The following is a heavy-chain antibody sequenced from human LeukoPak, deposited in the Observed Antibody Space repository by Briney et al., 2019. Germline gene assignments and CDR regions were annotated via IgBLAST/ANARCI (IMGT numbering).Heavy chain of an antibody. Sequence: SETLSLTCTASGGSISSYYWSWIRQPPGKGLEWIGYIYYSGSTNYNPSLKSRVTISVDTSKNQFSLKLSSVTAADTAVYYCARRLRFGRFDPWGQGTLVTVSS. CDR3: ARRLRFGRFDP. D-gene: IGHD3-10*01. V-gene: IGHV4-59*01. J-gene: IGHJ5*02. CDR2: IYYSGST. CDR1: GGSISSYY.